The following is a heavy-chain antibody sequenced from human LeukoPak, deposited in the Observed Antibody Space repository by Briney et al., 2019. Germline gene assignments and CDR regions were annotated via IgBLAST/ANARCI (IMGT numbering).Heavy chain of an antibody. CDR1: AFTFSSYT. CDR3: ARDRYYYDSSGDAFDI. Sequence: GGSLRLSCAASAFTFSSYTMTWVRQAPGKGLEWVSYISSSGTTIYYADSVKGRFTISRDNAKNSLYLQMNSLRDEDTAVYYCARDRYYYDSSGDAFDIWGQGTMVTVSS. J-gene: IGHJ3*02. D-gene: IGHD3-22*01. V-gene: IGHV3-48*02. CDR2: ISSSGTTI.